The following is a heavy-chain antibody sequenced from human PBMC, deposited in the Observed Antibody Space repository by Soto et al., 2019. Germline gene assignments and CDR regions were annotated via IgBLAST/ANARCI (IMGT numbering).Heavy chain of an antibody. V-gene: IGHV4-4*02. CDR2: IYHSGST. CDR1: SGSISTANW. Sequence: QVPLQESGPRLVRPSGTLSLTCTVSSGSISTANWWSWVRQPPGRGLEWIGEIYHSGSTNYNLSLKTRVTLSVAKSKNPFSLRLSSVTAADTAMYYCARRGGGVVLTATTPFDYWGQGTLVTVSS. CDR3: ARRGGGVVLTATTPFDY. D-gene: IGHD2-21*02. J-gene: IGHJ4*02.